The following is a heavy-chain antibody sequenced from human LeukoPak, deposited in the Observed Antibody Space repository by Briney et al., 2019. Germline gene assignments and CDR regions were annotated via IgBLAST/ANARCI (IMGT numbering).Heavy chain of an antibody. Sequence: GASVKVSCKVSGYTLTELSMHWVRQAPGKGLEWMGGFDPEDGETIYAQKFQGRVTMTEDTSTDTAYMELSSLRSEDTAVYYCATYVLPGFYSSSLGYWGQGTLVTVSS. J-gene: IGHJ4*02. CDR1: GYTLTELS. D-gene: IGHD6-13*01. CDR2: FDPEDGET. V-gene: IGHV1-24*01. CDR3: ATYVLPGFYSSSLGY.